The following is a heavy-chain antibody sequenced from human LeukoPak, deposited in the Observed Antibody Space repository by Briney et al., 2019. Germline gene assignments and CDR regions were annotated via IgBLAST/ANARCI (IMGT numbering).Heavy chain of an antibody. Sequence: GGSLRLSCAASGLTFSDYYMSWFRQVPGKGLEWVSYISSSSSHTNYADSVKGRFTISRDNAKNSLFLQMNSLRAEDTAVYYCARGHTIINYWGQGTLVTVSS. CDR1: GLTFSDYY. J-gene: IGHJ4*02. V-gene: IGHV3-11*06. CDR2: ISSSSSHT. CDR3: ARGHTIINY. D-gene: IGHD5-24*01.